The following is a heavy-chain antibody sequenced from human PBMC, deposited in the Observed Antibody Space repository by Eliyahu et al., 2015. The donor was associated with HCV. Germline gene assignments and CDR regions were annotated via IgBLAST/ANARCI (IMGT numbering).Heavy chain of an antibody. Sequence: QVQLVQSGSELKEPGASVKVSCKASGYSFTGYSINWVXXAPGQGLEWVGYITTNTGNPTYAQGFTGRFVFSLDTSVNTAYLQINSLRAEDTALYYCARGARTGTYDYWGQGSLVTVSS. CDR2: ITTNTGNP. CDR3: ARGARTGTYDY. D-gene: IGHD7-27*01. V-gene: IGHV7-4-1*02. J-gene: IGHJ4*02. CDR1: GYSFTGYS.